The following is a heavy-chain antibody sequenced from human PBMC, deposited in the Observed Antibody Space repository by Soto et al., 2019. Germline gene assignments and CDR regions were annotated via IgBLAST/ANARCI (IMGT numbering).Heavy chain of an antibody. V-gene: IGHV3-11*06. CDR2: ISSSSSYT. CDR1: GFTFSDYY. J-gene: IGHJ4*02. D-gene: IGHD5-18*01. CDR3: ARLDTAPDY. Sequence: PGGSMRLSCAASGFTFSDYYMSWNRQAPVKGLEWVSYISSSSSYTNYADSVKGRFTISRDNAKNSLYLQMNSLRAEDTAVYYCARLDTAPDYWGQGTLVTVSS.